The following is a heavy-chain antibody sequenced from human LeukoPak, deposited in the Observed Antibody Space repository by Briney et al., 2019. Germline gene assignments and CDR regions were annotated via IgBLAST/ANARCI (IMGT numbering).Heavy chain of an antibody. J-gene: IGHJ4*02. Sequence: SETLSLTCTVSGGSISSYYWSWIPQPPGKGLEWIGYIYYSGSTNYNPSLKSQVTISVDTSKNQFSLKLSSVTAADTAVYYCASGYSSSWLLDYWGQGTLVTVSS. CDR1: GGSISSYY. CDR2: IYYSGST. CDR3: ASGYSSSWLLDY. D-gene: IGHD6-13*01. V-gene: IGHV4-59*01.